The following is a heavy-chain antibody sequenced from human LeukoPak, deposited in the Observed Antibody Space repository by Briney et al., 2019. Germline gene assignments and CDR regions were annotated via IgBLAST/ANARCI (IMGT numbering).Heavy chain of an antibody. Sequence: GRSLRLSCAASGFTFSSYAMHWVRQAPGKGLEWVAVISYDGSNKYYADSVKGRFTISRDNSKNTLYLQMNSLRAEDTAVYYCARDPHYYDRSGYFDYWGQGTLVTVSS. CDR3: ARDPHYYDRSGYFDY. V-gene: IGHV3-30*04. CDR2: ISYDGSNK. J-gene: IGHJ4*02. CDR1: GFTFSSYA. D-gene: IGHD3-22*01.